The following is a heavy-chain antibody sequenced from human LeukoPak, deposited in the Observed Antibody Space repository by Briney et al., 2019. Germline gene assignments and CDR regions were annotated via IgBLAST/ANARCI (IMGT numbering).Heavy chain of an antibody. J-gene: IGHJ6*03. CDR3: ASRMGGYDSGGTYSSYMDV. CDR1: VGSFSVYY. Sequence: SQTLSLTCAVYVGSFSVYYWSWIRQPPGGGLEWIAEINHSGSTTYNPTLKSRVTISVHTSKNQSSLTLKSVTGAEAAVYYCASRMGGYDSGGTYSSYMDVWGEGTTVAVSS. D-gene: IGHD5-12*01. CDR2: INHSGST. V-gene: IGHV4-34*01.